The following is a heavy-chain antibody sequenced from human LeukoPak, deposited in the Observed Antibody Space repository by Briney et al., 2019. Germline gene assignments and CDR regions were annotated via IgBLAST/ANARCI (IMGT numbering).Heavy chain of an antibody. Sequence: PGGSLRLSCAASGFTFSSYAMSWVRQAPGKGLEWVSAISGSGGSTYYADSVKGRFTISRDNSKNTLYLQMNSLRAEDTAVYYCAKDPEYSSGWYEGPFDYWGQGTLATVSS. V-gene: IGHV3-23*01. CDR2: ISGSGGST. J-gene: IGHJ4*02. CDR1: GFTFSSYA. CDR3: AKDPEYSSGWYEGPFDY. D-gene: IGHD6-19*01.